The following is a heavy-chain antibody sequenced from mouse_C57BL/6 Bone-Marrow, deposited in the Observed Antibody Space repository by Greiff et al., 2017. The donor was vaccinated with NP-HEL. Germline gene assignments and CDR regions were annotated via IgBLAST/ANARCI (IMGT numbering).Heavy chain of an antibody. D-gene: IGHD1-1*01. Sequence: DVMLVESGGGLVKPGGSLKLSCAASGFTFSDYGMHWVRQAPEKGLEWVAYISSGSSTIYYADTVKGRFTISRDNAKNTLFLQMTSLRSEDTAMYYCARSYYYEGYCDVWGTGTTVTVAS. J-gene: IGHJ1*03. CDR3: ARSYYYEGYCDV. CDR1: GFTFSDYG. CDR2: ISSGSSTI. V-gene: IGHV5-17*01.